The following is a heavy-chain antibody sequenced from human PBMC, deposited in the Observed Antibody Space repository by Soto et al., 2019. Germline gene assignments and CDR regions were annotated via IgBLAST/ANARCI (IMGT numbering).Heavy chain of an antibody. J-gene: IGHJ6*02. CDR1: GFTFSDSW. D-gene: IGHD3-16*01. Sequence: EVQLVESGGGLVRPGGSLRLSCAASGFTFSDSWMDWVRQAPGKGPEWVANIKQDGSAKNYVDAVKGRVTISRDNANNSLYLQMNSLRGEDTAVYYCSSLGRHGWGQGTTVTVSS. CDR3: SSLGRHG. V-gene: IGHV3-7*01. CDR2: IKQDGSAK.